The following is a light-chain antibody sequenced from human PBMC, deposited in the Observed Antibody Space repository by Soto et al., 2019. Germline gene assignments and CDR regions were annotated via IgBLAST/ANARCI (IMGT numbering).Light chain of an antibody. CDR2: KAS. V-gene: IGKV1-5*03. Sequence: DIQMTQSPSTLSASVGDRVTITCRASQSISSWLAWYQQKPGKAPKPLINKASSLESGVPSRFRGSGSGTEFTLTISSLQPDDFATYYRQQYHSFSRTFGPGTKVEIK. CDR1: QSISSW. J-gene: IGKJ1*01. CDR3: QQYHSFSRT.